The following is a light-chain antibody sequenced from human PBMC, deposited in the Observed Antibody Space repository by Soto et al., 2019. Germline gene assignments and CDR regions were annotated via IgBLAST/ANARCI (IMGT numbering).Light chain of an antibody. CDR1: QSVGTF. CDR2: GAS. CDR3: QQYGSSPPVT. V-gene: IGKV3-20*01. Sequence: DIVLTQSPATLPLSLGETATITCRASQSVGTFLAWYQHKPGQAPRLLIYGASSRATGIPDRFSGSGSGTDFSLTISRLEPEDFAVYYCQQYGSSPPVTFGQGTKLDIK. J-gene: IGKJ5*01.